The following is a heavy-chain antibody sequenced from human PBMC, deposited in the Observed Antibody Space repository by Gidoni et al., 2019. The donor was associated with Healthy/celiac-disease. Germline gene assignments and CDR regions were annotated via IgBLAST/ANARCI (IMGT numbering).Heavy chain of an antibody. D-gene: IGHD1-26*01. Sequence: EVQLVESGGGLVRPVGSLSLSCAASGFPFRSYSMNWVRQPPGKGLEWVSSISGSSSYIYYADSVKGRFTISRDNAKNSLYPQMNSLRAEDTAIYYCAREGGYSESYRPDYWGQGTLVTVSS. CDR1: GFPFRSYS. V-gene: IGHV3-21*01. CDR2: ISGSSSYI. CDR3: AREGGYSESYRPDY. J-gene: IGHJ4*02.